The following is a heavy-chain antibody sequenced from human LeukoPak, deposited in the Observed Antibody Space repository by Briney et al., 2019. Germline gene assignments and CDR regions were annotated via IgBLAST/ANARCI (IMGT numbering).Heavy chain of an antibody. V-gene: IGHV3-20*04. CDR3: ARRSGARMKYYFDY. D-gene: IGHD1-26*01. CDR2: INWNGGST. Sequence: PGGSLRLSCAASGFTFDDYGMSWVRQAPGKGLEWVSGINWNGGSTGYADSVKGRFTISRDNSKNTLYLQMNSLRAEDTAVYYCARRSGARMKYYFDYWGQGTLVTVSS. J-gene: IGHJ4*02. CDR1: GFTFDDYG.